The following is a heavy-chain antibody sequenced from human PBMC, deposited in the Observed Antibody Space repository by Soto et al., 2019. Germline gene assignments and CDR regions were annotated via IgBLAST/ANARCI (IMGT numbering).Heavy chain of an antibody. V-gene: IGHV3-15*01. CDR2: IKSKTDGGTT. CDR3: TTETTVTTWYYLDY. D-gene: IGHD4-17*01. CDR1: GFTFSNAW. J-gene: IGHJ4*02. Sequence: PGGSLRLSCAASGFTFSNAWMSWVRQAPGKGLEWVGRIKSKTDGGTTDYAAPVKGRFTISRDDSKNTLYLQMNSLKTEDTAVYYCTTETTVTTWYYLDYRGQGTQVTVSS.